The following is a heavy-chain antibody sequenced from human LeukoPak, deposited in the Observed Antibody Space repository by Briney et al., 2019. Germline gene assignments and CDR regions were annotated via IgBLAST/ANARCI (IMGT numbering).Heavy chain of an antibody. J-gene: IGHJ4*02. V-gene: IGHV3-23*01. Sequence: GGSLRLSCAASGFTFTSYAMSWVRQAPGRGLEWVSFNSGSGDATDYAGSVKGRLTISRDISKNTLYLQMNSLRVEDTALYYCAKSQEDDSSGYYYSNFDSWGQGTLVTVSS. CDR3: AKSQEDDSSGYYYSNFDS. CDR1: GFTFTSYA. CDR2: NSGSGDAT. D-gene: IGHD3-22*01.